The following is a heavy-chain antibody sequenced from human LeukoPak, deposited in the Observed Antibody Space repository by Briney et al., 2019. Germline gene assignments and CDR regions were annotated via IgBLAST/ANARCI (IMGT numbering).Heavy chain of an antibody. D-gene: IGHD3-3*01. CDR1: GFTFSDYY. CDR2: ISSSGSTI. V-gene: IGHV3-11*01. Sequence: GSLRLSCAASGFTFSDYYMSWIRQAPGKGLEWVSYISSSGSTIYYADSVKGRFTISRDNAKNSLYLQMNSLRAEDTAVYYCAPTAGYYDFWSGYPEPYYFDYWGQGTLVTVSS. CDR3: APTAGYYDFWSGYPEPYYFDY. J-gene: IGHJ4*02.